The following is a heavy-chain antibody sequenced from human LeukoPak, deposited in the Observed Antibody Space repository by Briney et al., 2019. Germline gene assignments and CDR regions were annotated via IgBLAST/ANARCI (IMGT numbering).Heavy chain of an antibody. V-gene: IGHV1-46*01. CDR2: IYPRDGST. CDR1: GYSFTSNY. CDR3: ARDLRGGSCLDY. J-gene: IGHJ4*02. Sequence: GASVKVSCKASGYSFTSNYIHWVRQAPGQGLEWMGMIYPRDGSTNYAQKFQGRVTITADESTSTAYMELSSLRSDDTAVYYCARDLRGGSCLDYWGQGTLVTVSS. D-gene: IGHD2-15*01.